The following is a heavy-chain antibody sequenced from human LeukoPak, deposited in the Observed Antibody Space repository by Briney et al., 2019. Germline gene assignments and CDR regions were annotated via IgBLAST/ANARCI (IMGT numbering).Heavy chain of an antibody. Sequence: PGGSLRLSCAASGFTFRTYAVDWVRQTPGKGLEWVSTITSTSSHIYCADSVKGRFTISRDNAKDSLYLQMNSLRVEDTAVYYCARGIAADEEHYWGQGTLVTVSS. CDR1: GFTFRTYA. CDR3: ARGIAADEEHY. J-gene: IGHJ4*02. CDR2: ITSTSSHI. D-gene: IGHD6-13*01. V-gene: IGHV3-21*01.